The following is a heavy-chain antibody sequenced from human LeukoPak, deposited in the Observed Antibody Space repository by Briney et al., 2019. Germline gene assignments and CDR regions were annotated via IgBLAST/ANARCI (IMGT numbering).Heavy chain of an antibody. CDR1: GFTVSNKY. J-gene: IGHJ6*02. V-gene: IGHV3-66*01. CDR2: IYSGGST. D-gene: IGHD3-10*01. CDR3: ARDAISGSYGMDV. Sequence: GASLRLSCAASGFTVSNKYMSWVRQAPGKGLEWVSVIYSGGSTYYADSVKGRFTISRDNSKNTLYLQMNSLKAEDTAVYYCARDAISGSYGMDVWGQGTTVTVSS.